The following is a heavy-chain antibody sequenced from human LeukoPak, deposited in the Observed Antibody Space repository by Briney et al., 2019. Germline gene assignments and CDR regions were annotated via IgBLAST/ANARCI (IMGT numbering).Heavy chain of an antibody. D-gene: IGHD3-10*01. Sequence: SETLSLTCTVSGGSISSYYSSWIRQPAGKGLEWIGRIYTSGSTNYNPSLKSRVTMSVDTSKNQFSLKLSSVTAADTAVYYCARGGRHTYYYGSGSYPGGLDYWGQGTLVTVSS. CDR1: GGSISSYY. V-gene: IGHV4-4*07. J-gene: IGHJ4*02. CDR3: ARGGRHTYYYGSGSYPGGLDY. CDR2: IYTSGST.